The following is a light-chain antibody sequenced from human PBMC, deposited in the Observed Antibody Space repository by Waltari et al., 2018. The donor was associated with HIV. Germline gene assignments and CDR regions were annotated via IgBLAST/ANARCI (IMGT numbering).Light chain of an antibody. CDR2: DNH. J-gene: IGLJ2*01. CDR3: GTWDTSLNAGV. Sequence: QSVLTQPPAVSAAPGQTVTISCPATPPTIGNTFVPWYQNLPGTAPKLLIFDNHKRPSGVSDRFSASKSATSATLDITGLHTGDEAEYYCGTWDTSLNAGVFGGGTKVSVL. CDR1: PPTIGNTF. V-gene: IGLV1-51*01.